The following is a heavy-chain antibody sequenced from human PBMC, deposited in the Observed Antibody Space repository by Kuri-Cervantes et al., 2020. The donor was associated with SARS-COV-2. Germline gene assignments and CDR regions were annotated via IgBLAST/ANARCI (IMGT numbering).Heavy chain of an antibody. D-gene: IGHD3/OR15-3a*01. Sequence: ASVKVSCKASGYTFTSYYMHWVRQAPGQGLEWMGIINPSGGSTSYAQKFQGRVTMTRDTSTSTVSMELSRLTSDDTAIYYCARVDWATPRGPFDMWGQGTLVTVSS. J-gene: IGHJ3*02. CDR1: GYTFTSYY. CDR2: INPSGGST. V-gene: IGHV1-46*01. CDR3: ARVDWATPRGPFDM.